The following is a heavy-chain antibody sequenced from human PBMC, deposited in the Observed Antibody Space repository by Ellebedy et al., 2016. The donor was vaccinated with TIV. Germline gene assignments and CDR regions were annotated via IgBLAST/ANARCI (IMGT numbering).Heavy chain of an antibody. Sequence: GESLKISCAASGFTFSDHYMDWVRQAPGKGLEWVGRTRNKANSYTTEYAASVKGRFTISRDDSKNSLCLHMNSLKTDDTAVYYCSRGGSYYPFAYWGQGTLVTVSS. V-gene: IGHV3-72*01. D-gene: IGHD3-10*01. CDR1: GFTFSDHY. CDR2: TRNKANSYTT. J-gene: IGHJ4*02. CDR3: SRGGSYYPFAY.